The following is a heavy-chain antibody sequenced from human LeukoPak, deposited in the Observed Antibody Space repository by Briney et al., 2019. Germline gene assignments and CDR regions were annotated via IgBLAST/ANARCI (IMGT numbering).Heavy chain of an antibody. Sequence: ASVKVSCKASGYTFTGYGISWVRQAPGQGLEWMGWISAYNGNTNYAQKLQGRATMTTDTSTSTAYMELRSLRSDDTAVYYCATREGSSGYYDYWGQGTLVTVSS. V-gene: IGHV1-18*01. CDR2: ISAYNGNT. J-gene: IGHJ4*02. CDR1: GYTFTGYG. CDR3: ATREGSSGYYDY. D-gene: IGHD3-22*01.